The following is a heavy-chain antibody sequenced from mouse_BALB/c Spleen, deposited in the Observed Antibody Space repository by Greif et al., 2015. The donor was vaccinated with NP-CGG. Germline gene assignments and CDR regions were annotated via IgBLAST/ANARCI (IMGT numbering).Heavy chain of an antibody. D-gene: IGHD2-4*01. J-gene: IGHJ1*01. CDR2: INPSTGYT. Sequence: VQLQQSGAELAKPGASVKMSCKASGYTFTSYWMHWVKQRPGQGLEWIGYINPSTGYTEYNQKFKDKATLTADKSSSTAYMQLSSLTSEDSAVYYCARNDYGLYFDVWGAGTTVTVSS. V-gene: IGHV1-7*01. CDR3: ARNDYGLYFDV. CDR1: GYTFTSYW.